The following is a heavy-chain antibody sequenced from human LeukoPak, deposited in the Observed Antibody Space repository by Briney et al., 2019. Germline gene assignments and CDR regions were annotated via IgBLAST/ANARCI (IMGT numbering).Heavy chain of an antibody. D-gene: IGHD3-22*01. J-gene: IGHJ3*02. CDR1: GYTFTGYY. CDR2: INPDSGGT. CDR3: ARGGIVVENYKHDAFDI. V-gene: IGHV1-2*02. Sequence: ASVKVSCKASGYTFTGYYMHWVRQAPGHGLEWMGWINPDSGGTNYAQKFQGRVTMTRDMSTSTVYMELSSLRSEDTAVYYCARGGIVVENYKHDAFDIWGQGTMVTVSS.